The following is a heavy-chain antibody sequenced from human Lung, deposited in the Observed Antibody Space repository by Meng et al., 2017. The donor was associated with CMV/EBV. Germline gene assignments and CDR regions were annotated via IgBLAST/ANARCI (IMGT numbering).Heavy chain of an antibody. CDR1: GYTFTSYY. Sequence: ASVKVSCKASGYTFTSYYLHWVRQAPGQGLEWMGLINPIGGSTSYAQKLQGRVTMTRDTSTSTVYMELSSLRSEDTAVYYCARALSYYYGDYYYYYGTDVWGQGTTITVSS. CDR3: ARALSYYYGDYYYYYGTDV. V-gene: IGHV1-46*01. CDR2: INPIGGST. J-gene: IGHJ6*02. D-gene: IGHD3-10*01.